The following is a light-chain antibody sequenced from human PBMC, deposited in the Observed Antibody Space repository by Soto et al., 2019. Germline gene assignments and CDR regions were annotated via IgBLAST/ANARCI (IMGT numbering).Light chain of an antibody. V-gene: IGLV2-8*01. CDR3: SSYAGSSYV. CDR1: SRDVGGYNY. CDR2: EVS. Sequence: QSALTQPPSASGSPGQSVTISCTGTSRDVGGYNYVSWYQQHPGKAPKLMIYEVSTRPSGVPDRFSGSKSGNTASLTVSGLQAEDEADYYCSSYAGSSYVFGTGTKVTVL. J-gene: IGLJ1*01.